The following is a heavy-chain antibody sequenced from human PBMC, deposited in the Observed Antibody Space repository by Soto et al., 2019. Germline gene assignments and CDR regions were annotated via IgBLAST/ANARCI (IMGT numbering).Heavy chain of an antibody. D-gene: IGHD1-1*01. CDR3: ARGRYGDY. CDR1: GYNFTSYG. CDR2: ISADNGNT. V-gene: IGHV1-18*01. Sequence: QVHLVQSGAEVKKPGASVKVSCKASGYNFTSYGITWVRQAPGQGLEWMGWISADNGNTDYAQKLQGRVIVTRDTSTSTAYMELRSLTSDDTAVDYCARGRYGDYWGQGALVTVSS. J-gene: IGHJ4*02.